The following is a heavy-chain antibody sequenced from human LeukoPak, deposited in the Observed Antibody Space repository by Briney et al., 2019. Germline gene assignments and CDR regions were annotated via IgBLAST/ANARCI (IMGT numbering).Heavy chain of an antibody. CDR1: GFTFSTYS. Sequence: GGSLRLSCAASGFTFSTYSMNWVRQAPGKGLEWVSSITSSSSRIYYADSVRGRFTISRDNAKNTLYLQMNSPRAEDTALYYCASFRTSSTGAFDFWGQGTLVTVSS. CDR3: ASFRTSSTGAFDF. J-gene: IGHJ4*02. CDR2: ITSSSSRI. V-gene: IGHV3-21*06. D-gene: IGHD2-2*01.